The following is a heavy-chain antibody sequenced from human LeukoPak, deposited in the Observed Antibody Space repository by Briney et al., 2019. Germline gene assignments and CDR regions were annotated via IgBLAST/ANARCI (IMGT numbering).Heavy chain of an antibody. CDR3: AGFGVDYDMDV. J-gene: IGHJ6*02. CDR2: IYYTGRA. V-gene: IGHV4-59*01. CDR1: GGSISGYY. Sequence: SETLSLTCTVSGGSISGYYWTWIRQPPGKGLEWIGQIYYTGRADYNPSLKSRITISVDTSKNQISLRLSSVTAADTAIYYCAGFGVDYDMDVWGQGTTVTVSS. D-gene: IGHD3-16*01.